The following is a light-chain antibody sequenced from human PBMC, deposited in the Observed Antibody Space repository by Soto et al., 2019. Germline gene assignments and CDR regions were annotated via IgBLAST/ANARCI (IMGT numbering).Light chain of an antibody. Sequence: DLQMTQSPPTLSASVGDRVTITCRASQTISSWLAWYQQKPGKAPKLLIYKASSLESGVPSRFSVIVSGTELTINIGSLQPDDGETYYCQQYNSYPYTFGQGTKVDIK. V-gene: IGKV1-5*03. CDR1: QTISSW. CDR3: QQYNSYPYT. CDR2: KAS. J-gene: IGKJ2*01.